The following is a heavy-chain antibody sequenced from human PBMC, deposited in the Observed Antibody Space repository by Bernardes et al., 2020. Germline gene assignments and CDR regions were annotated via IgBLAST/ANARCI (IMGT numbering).Heavy chain of an antibody. CDR2: VSGSGDNT. CDR3: AKTRNDFSSDY. J-gene: IGHJ4*02. CDR1: GFTFSSYA. D-gene: IGHD4-4*01. V-gene: IGHV3-23*01. Sequence: GGSLRLSCAASGFTFSSYAMSLVRQAPGKGLEWVSTVSGSGDNTHYADSMGGRFTISRDNSKNTLYLRMSSLRVEDTAVYYCAKTRNDFSSDYWGPGTLVTVSS.